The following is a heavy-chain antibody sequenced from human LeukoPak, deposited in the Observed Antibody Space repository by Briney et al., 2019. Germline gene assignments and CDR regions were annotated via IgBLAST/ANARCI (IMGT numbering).Heavy chain of an antibody. J-gene: IGHJ6*02. CDR1: GGSFSVYY. V-gene: IGHV4-34*01. CDR2: INHSGST. D-gene: IGHD4-11*01. Sequence: SETLSLTCAVYGGSFSVYYWSWIRQPRGKGLEWIGEINHSGSTNYNPSLKSRVTISVDTSKNQFSLKLSSVTAADTAVYYCARGIITVTTLVATYYYYGMDVWGQGTTVTVSS. CDR3: ARGIITVTTLVATYYYYGMDV.